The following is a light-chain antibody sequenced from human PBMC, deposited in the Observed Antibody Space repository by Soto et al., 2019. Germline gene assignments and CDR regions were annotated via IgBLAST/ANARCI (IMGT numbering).Light chain of an antibody. CDR3: QQYGSSPLT. CDR2: GAS. Sequence: EIVLTQSPGTLSLSPGERATLSCRASQSCSSYLAWYQQKPGQAPRLLMYGASSRATGTPDRFSGSGSGTDFTLTISRLEPEDFAVYYCQQYGSSPLTLGGGTKVDSK. CDR1: QSCSSY. V-gene: IGKV3-20*01. J-gene: IGKJ4*01.